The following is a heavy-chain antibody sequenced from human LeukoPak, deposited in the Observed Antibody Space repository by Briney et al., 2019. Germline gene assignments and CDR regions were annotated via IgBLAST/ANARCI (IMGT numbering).Heavy chain of an antibody. Sequence: GSLRLSCSASGFTFDDYAMHWVRQSPGKGLPWVANINQDGSEKYYVDSVKGRFTISRDNAKKSLYLQMSSLKAEDTAVYFCARDRYYGSGSSDAFDIWGRGTMVTVSS. J-gene: IGHJ3*02. CDR1: GFTFDDYA. D-gene: IGHD3-10*01. CDR2: INQDGSEK. V-gene: IGHV3-7*01. CDR3: ARDRYYGSGSSDAFDI.